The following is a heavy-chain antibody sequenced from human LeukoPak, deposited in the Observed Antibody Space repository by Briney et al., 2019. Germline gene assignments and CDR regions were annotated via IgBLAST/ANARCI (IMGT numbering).Heavy chain of an antibody. CDR2: ISGSGGTT. CDR1: GFTFSSYA. J-gene: IGHJ4*02. CDR3: VKHLPYSGSFYSFDY. D-gene: IGHD1-26*01. V-gene: IGHV3-23*01. Sequence: PGGSLRLSCAASGFTFSSYAMTWVRQAPGKGLEWVSVISGSGGTTYYADSVKGRFTISRDNSKNTLYLQMNSLRAEDTAKYYCVKHLPYSGSFYSFDYWGQGTLVTVSS.